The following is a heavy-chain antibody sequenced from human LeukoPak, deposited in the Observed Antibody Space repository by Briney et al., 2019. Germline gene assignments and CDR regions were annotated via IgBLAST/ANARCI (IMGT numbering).Heavy chain of an antibody. V-gene: IGHV5-51*01. CDR3: ARANIAVAAPFDY. D-gene: IGHD6-19*01. Sequence: ESLKISCKGSGYSFTSYWIGWVRQMPGKGLEWMGSVYPGDSDTRYSPSFQGQVTISADKSISTAYLQWSSLKASDTAMYYCARANIAVAAPFDYWGQGTLVTVSS. J-gene: IGHJ4*02. CDR1: GYSFTSYW. CDR2: VYPGDSDT.